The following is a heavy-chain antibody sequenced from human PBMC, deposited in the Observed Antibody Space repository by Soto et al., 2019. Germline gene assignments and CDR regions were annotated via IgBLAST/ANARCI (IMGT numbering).Heavy chain of an antibody. J-gene: IGHJ4*02. D-gene: IGHD5-12*01. Sequence: PSETLSLTCTVSGGSIISSSYYWGWIRQPPGKGLEWIGYIYYSGSTNYNPSLKNRVTISVDMPKNQFSLELSSVTAADTAVYYCARVSRDGYNPRPDYFDYWGQGTLVTVSS. CDR1: GGSIISSSYY. CDR3: ARVSRDGYNPRPDYFDY. CDR2: IYYSGST. V-gene: IGHV4-61*05.